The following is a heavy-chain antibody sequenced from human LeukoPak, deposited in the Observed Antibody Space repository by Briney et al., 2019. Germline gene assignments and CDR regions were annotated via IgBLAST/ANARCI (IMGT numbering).Heavy chain of an antibody. D-gene: IGHD6-19*01. CDR2: ISSSGSTI. CDR1: GFTFSSYE. V-gene: IGHV3-48*03. J-gene: IGHJ4*02. Sequence: PGGSLRLSCAASGFTFSSYEMNWVRQAPGKGLEWVSCISSSGSTIYYADSVKGRFTISRDNAKNSLYLQMNSLRAEDTAVYYCARDSQWLVRYWGQGTLVTVSS. CDR3: ARDSQWLVRY.